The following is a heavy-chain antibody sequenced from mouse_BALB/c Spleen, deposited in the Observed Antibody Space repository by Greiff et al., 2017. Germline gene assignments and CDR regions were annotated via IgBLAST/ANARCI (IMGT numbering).Heavy chain of an antibody. J-gene: IGHJ2*01. CDR2: IRNKANGYTT. V-gene: IGHV7-3*02. CDR3: ARDRGGFDY. D-gene: IGHD1-1*02. Sequence: EVQVVESGGGLVQPGGSLRLSCATSGFTFTDYYMSWVRQPPGKALEWLGFIRNKANGYTTEYSASVKGRFTISRDNSQSILYLQMNTLRAEDSATYYCARDRGGFDYWGQGTTLTVSS. CDR1: GFTFTDYY.